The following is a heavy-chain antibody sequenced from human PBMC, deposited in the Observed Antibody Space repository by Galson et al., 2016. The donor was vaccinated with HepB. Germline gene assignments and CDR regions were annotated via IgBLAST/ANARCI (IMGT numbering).Heavy chain of an antibody. CDR2: ITSSSSAI. Sequence: SLRLSCAASELPFSSYTMNWVRQAPGKGLEWVSYITSSSSAIYYADSVKGRFTISRDNVKKSLYLQMNSLRDDETAVYYCAREVGGLRVGATWMGFYFDNWGQGTLVTVSS. J-gene: IGHJ4*02. V-gene: IGHV3-48*02. D-gene: IGHD1-26*01. CDR3: AREVGGLRVGATWMGFYFDN. CDR1: ELPFSSYT.